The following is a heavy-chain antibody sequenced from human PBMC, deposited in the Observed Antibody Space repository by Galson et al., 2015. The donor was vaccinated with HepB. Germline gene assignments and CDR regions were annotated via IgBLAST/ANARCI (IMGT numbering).Heavy chain of an antibody. J-gene: IGHJ4*02. CDR1: GFSLSTSGVG. V-gene: IGHV2-5*02. CDR3: AHRRVYYASGSDGGFDY. Sequence: PALVKPTQTLTLTCTVSGFSLSTSGVGVGWIRQPPGKALEWLALIYWDDEKRYSPSLKSRLTLTKDTSKKQVVLTMTNLDPVDTATYYCAHRRVYYASGSDGGFDYWGQGTLVTVSS. D-gene: IGHD3-10*01. CDR2: IYWDDEK.